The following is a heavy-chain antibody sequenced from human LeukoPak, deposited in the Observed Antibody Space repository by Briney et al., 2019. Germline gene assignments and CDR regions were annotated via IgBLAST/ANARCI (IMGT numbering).Heavy chain of an antibody. D-gene: IGHD6-13*01. J-gene: IGHJ4*02. CDR3: ARGWIGSSWYSTPY. CDR2: INPTRGGT. CDR1: GYTFTGYY. V-gene: IGHV1-2*06. Sequence: ASVKVCCKASGYTFTGYYIHWVRQAPGQRLEGMERINPTRGGTNYAQKFHGRVTRTRHTSISTAYMELSRLRSDDTAVYYWARGWIGSSWYSTPYWGQGTLVTVSS.